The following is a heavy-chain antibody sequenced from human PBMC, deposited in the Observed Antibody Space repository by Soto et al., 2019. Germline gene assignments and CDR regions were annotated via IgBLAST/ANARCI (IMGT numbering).Heavy chain of an antibody. CDR2: INHSGST. Sequence: PSETLSLTCAVYGGSFSGYYWSWIRQPPGKGLEWIGEINHSGSTNYNPSLKSRVTISVDTSKNQFSLKLSSVTAADTAVYYCARKGGENVDIVVVVAATPDDAFDIWGQGTMVTVSS. CDR1: GGSFSGYY. D-gene: IGHD2-15*01. J-gene: IGHJ3*02. CDR3: ARKGGENVDIVVVVAATPDDAFDI. V-gene: IGHV4-34*01.